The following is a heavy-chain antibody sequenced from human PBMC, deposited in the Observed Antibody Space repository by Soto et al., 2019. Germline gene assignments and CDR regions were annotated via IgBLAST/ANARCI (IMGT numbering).Heavy chain of an antibody. Sequence: AETLSLTCAVYGGSFSGYYWSWIRQPPGKGLEWIGEINHSGSTNYNPSLKSRVTISVDTSKNQFSLKLSSVTAADTAVYYCARLAVAGGAVYYGMDVWGQGTTVT. CDR2: INHSGST. D-gene: IGHD6-19*01. J-gene: IGHJ6*02. CDR1: GGSFSGYY. CDR3: ARLAVAGGAVYYGMDV. V-gene: IGHV4-34*01.